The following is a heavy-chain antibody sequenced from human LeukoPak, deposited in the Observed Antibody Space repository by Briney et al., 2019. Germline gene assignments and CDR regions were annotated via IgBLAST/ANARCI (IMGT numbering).Heavy chain of an antibody. D-gene: IGHD2-21*01. CDR1: GFTFSSYV. V-gene: IGHV3-23*01. J-gene: IGHJ6*02. CDR3: AKDRDPRLWYYYGMDV. Sequence: GGSLRLSCSASGFTFSSYVMSWVRRAPGKGLEWVSAISGSGGTTYYADSVRGRFTISRVNSKNTLYLQMNSLRAEDTAVYYCAKDRDPRLWYYYGMDVWGQGTTVTVSS. CDR2: ISGSGGTT.